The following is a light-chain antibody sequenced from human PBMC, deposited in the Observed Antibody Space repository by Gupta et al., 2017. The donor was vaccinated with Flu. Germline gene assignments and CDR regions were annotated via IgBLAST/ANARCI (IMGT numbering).Light chain of an antibody. Sequence: QSVLTQPPSVSAAPGQKVTISCSGSSSNIGNNYVSWYQQLPGTAPKLLIYENNKRPSGIPDRFSGSKSGTPATLGITGLQTGDEADYYCGTWDSSLSSWVFGGGTKLTVL. CDR1: SSNIGNNY. V-gene: IGLV1-51*02. J-gene: IGLJ3*02. CDR2: ENN. CDR3: GTWDSSLSSWV.